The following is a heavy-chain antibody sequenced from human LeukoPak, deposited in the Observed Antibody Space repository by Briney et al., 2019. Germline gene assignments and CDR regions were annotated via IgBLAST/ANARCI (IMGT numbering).Heavy chain of an antibody. Sequence: PSETLSLTCTVSGDSITAYYWSWIRQSPGKGLEWIGYIYYSGSTNYNPPLKSRVTISLDTSKNQFSLKLSSVTAADTAVYFCARDTRAYNYGLDYWGQGTLVTVSS. CDR2: IYYSGST. CDR1: GDSITAYY. J-gene: IGHJ4*02. D-gene: IGHD5-18*01. V-gene: IGHV4-59*01. CDR3: ARDTRAYNYGLDY.